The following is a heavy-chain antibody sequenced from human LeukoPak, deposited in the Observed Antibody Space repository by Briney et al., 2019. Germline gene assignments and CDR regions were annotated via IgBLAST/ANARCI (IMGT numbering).Heavy chain of an antibody. V-gene: IGHV3-7*01. CDR2: IKQDGSGK. J-gene: IGHJ1*01. D-gene: IGHD2-2*01. CDR1: GFTFSSYW. CDR3: ASVRAPYCSSTSCLGGGYFQH. Sequence: GGSLRLSCAASGFTFSSYWMSWVRQAPGKGLEWVANIKQDGSGKYYVDSVKGRFTISRDNAENSLYLQMNSLRAEDTAVYYCASVRAPYCSSTSCLGGGYFQHWGQGTLVTVSS.